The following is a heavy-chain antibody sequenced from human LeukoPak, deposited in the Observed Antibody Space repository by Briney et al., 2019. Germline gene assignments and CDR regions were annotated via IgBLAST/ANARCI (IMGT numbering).Heavy chain of an antibody. CDR3: ARDLFDWELHHLDY. V-gene: IGHV3-21*01. J-gene: IGHJ4*02. Sequence: GGSLRLSCAASGFTFSTYNMNWVRQAPGKGLEWVSSISGSSSYIYYADSVKGRFSISRDNAKNSLYLQMNSLRAEDTAVYYCARDLFDWELHHLDYWAQGTLVTVSS. CDR2: ISGSSSYI. D-gene: IGHD3/OR15-3a*01. CDR1: GFTFSTYN.